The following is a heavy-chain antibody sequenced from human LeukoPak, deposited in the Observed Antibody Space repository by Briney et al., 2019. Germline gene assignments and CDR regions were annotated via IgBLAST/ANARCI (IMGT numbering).Heavy chain of an antibody. D-gene: IGHD2-21*01. CDR1: GFIFTNYA. CDR3: AKRGVVIRVILVGFHREAYYFDS. V-gene: IGHV3-23*01. Sequence: PGGSLRLSCAASGFIFTNYAMSWVRQAPGKGLEWVAGISGSGGSTNYADSVKGRFTISRDSPKNTLFLQMNSLRAEDTAVYFCAKRGVVIRVILVGFHREAYYFDSWGQGALVTVSS. J-gene: IGHJ4*02. CDR2: ISGSGGST.